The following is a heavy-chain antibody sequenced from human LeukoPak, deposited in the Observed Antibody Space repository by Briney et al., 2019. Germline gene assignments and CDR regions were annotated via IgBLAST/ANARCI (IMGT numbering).Heavy chain of an antibody. J-gene: IGHJ4*02. CDR3: SRSTSGWYSSD. Sequence: GESLKISCKASGYRFTSYWIGWVRQMPGKGLEWMGIIHLVDSDTRYSPSFRGQVTISADKSISTAYLQWSSLKASDTAMYYCSRSTSGWYSSDWGQGTLVTVSS. V-gene: IGHV5-51*01. D-gene: IGHD6-19*01. CDR2: IHLVDSDT. CDR1: GYRFTSYW.